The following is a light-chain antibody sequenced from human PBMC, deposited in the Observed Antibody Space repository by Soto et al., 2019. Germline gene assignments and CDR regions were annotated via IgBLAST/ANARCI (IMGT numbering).Light chain of an antibody. CDR1: QGIGSY. CDR3: QLLNNSPII. Sequence: DVQLTQSPSFLSASVGDRVTITCLAIQGIGSYLAWYQQRPGKAPNLLIYAASTLQSAVPSRFRGTGSGTDFTLTISSLQPEDFEPYYCQLLNNSPIIFGQGTRLEIK. CDR2: AAS. V-gene: IGKV1-9*01. J-gene: IGKJ5*01.